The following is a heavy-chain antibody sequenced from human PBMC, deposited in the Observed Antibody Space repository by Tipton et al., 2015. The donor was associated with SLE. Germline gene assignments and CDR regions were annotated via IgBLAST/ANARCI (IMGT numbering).Heavy chain of an antibody. Sequence: SLRLSCAASGFTFSSYWMSWVRQAPGKGLEWVANIKQDGSEKYYVDSVKGRFTISRDNAKNSLYLQMNSLRAEDTAVYYCARDFTGYSYVFYYYYMDVWGKASTVTVSS. J-gene: IGHJ6*03. D-gene: IGHD5-18*01. CDR3: ARDFTGYSYVFYYYYMDV. V-gene: IGHV3-7*01. CDR1: GFTFSSYW. CDR2: IKQDGSEK.